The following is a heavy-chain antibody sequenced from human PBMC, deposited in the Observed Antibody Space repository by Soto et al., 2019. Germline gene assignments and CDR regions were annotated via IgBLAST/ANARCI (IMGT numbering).Heavy chain of an antibody. J-gene: IGHJ3*02. Sequence: EVQLVESGGGLVQPGGSLRLSCAASGFTVSTDYMSWVRQAPGKGLEWVSVIYSGAGTYDADYVKGRFTIFRDNPKNTLDLQMIYLRAEDTAVYYWASPHCFSDSMPGSTILCQGTMVTVSS. V-gene: IGHV3-66*01. CDR1: GFTVSTDY. CDR3: ASPHCFSDSMPGSTI. D-gene: IGHD2-2*01. CDR2: IYSGAGT.